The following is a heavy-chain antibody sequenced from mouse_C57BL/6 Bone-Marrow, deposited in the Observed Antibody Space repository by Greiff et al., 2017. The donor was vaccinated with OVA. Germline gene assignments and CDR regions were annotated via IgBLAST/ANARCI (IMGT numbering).Heavy chain of an antibody. J-gene: IGHJ3*01. CDR2: ISSGGSYT. V-gene: IGHV5-6*01. CDR1: GFTFSSYG. CDR3: AKGWLLRY. D-gene: IGHD2-3*01. Sequence: EVQRVESGGDLVKPGGSLKLSCAASGFTFSSYGMSWVRQTPDKRLEWVATISSGGSYTYYPDSVKGRFTISRDNAKNTLYLQMSSLKSEDTAMYYCAKGWLLRYWGQGTLVTVSA.